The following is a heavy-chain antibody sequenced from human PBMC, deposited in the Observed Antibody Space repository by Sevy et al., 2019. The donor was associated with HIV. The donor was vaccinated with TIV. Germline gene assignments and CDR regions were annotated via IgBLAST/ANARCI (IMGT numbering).Heavy chain of an antibody. CDR1: GLSVSDNY. V-gene: IGHV3-66*01. CDR3: ARDRYYDASGYYYYYYGMDV. Sequence: GGSLRLSCAASGLSVSDNYMNWVRQAPGKGLELVSVIYSDGRTYYADSVKGRFTISRDNSKNTLYLHMTNLRPEDTAVYYCARDRYYDASGYYYYYYGMDVWGQGTTVTVSS. J-gene: IGHJ6*02. CDR2: IYSDGRT. D-gene: IGHD3-22*01.